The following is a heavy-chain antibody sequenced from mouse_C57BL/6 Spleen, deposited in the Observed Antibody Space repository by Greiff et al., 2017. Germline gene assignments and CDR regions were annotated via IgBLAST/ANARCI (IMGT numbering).Heavy chain of an antibody. CDR2: IYPRSGNT. V-gene: IGHV1-81*01. D-gene: IGHD4-1*01. Sequence: QVQLQQSGAELARPGASVKLSCKASGYTFTSYGISWVKQRPGQGLEWIGEIYPRSGNTYYTEKFKGKATLTADKSSSTAYMELRSLTSEDSAVYFCARGGWDGSTWFAYWGQGTLVTVSA. CDR3: ARGGWDGSTWFAY. J-gene: IGHJ3*01. CDR1: GYTFTSYG.